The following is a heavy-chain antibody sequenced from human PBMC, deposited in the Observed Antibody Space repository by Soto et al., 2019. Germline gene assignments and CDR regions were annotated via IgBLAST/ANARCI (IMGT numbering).Heavy chain of an antibody. CDR3: ATSNYDFWSGYLGSFDY. D-gene: IGHD3-3*01. Sequence: GASVKVSCKASGYTFTSYAMHWVRQAPGQRLEWMGWINAGNGNTKYSQKFQGRVTITRDTSASTAYMELSSLRSEDTAVYYCATSNYDFWSGYLGSFDYWGQGTLVTVSS. V-gene: IGHV1-3*01. CDR1: GYTFTSYA. J-gene: IGHJ4*02. CDR2: INAGNGNT.